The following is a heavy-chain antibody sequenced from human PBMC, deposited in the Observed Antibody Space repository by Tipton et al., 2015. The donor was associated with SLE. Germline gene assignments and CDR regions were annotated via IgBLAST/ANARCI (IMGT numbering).Heavy chain of an antibody. D-gene: IGHD3-16*01. V-gene: IGHV4-34*01. Sequence: TLSLTCAVYGGSFSGYYWSWIRQSPGKGLEWIGEINHSGSTNYNPSLKSRVTISVDTSKKQFSLKVSSVTAADTAVYYCARDGGPWTWFDPWGQGTLVTVSS. J-gene: IGHJ5*02. CDR1: GGSFSGYY. CDR2: INHSGST. CDR3: ARDGGPWTWFDP.